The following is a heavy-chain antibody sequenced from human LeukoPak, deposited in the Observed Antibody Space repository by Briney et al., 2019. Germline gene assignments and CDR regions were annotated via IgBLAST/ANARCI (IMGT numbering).Heavy chain of an antibody. D-gene: IGHD1-26*01. CDR1: RFTFSSYA. J-gene: IGHJ3*02. V-gene: IGHV3-23*01. CDR3: AKPLISGSYYGAFDI. CDR2: ISGSGGST. Sequence: GGSLRLACAASRFTFSSYAMNWVRQAPGKGLEWVSAISGSGGSTYYADSVKGRFTISRDNSKNTLSLQMDRLRAEDTAVYYCAKPLISGSYYGAFDIWGQGTMVTVSS.